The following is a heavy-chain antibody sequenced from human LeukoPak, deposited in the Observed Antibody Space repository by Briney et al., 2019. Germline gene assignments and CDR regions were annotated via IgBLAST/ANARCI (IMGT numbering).Heavy chain of an antibody. CDR1: GGSISSSSYY. Sequence: SETLSLTCTVSGGSISSSSYYWGWIRQPPGKGLEWIGSIYSSGSTYYNPSLKSRVTVSFDTSKNQFSLSLTSVTAADTAVYYCTKRRGYSFGFDYYYMDVWGKGTTVTISS. CDR3: TKRRGYSFGFDYYYMDV. V-gene: IGHV4-39*01. J-gene: IGHJ6*03. CDR2: IYSSGST. D-gene: IGHD5-18*01.